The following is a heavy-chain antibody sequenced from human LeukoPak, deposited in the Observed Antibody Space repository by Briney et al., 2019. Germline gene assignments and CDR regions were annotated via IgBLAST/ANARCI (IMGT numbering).Heavy chain of an antibody. V-gene: IGHV1-2*02. CDR2: INPNSGGT. Sequence: ASVTVSCKASGYTFTGYYMHWVRQAPGQGLEWMGWINPNSGGTNYAQKFQGRVTMTRDTSISTAYMELSRLRSDDTAVYYCARVSYYYDSSGSLGYWGQGTLVTVSS. D-gene: IGHD3-22*01. CDR1: GYTFTGYY. J-gene: IGHJ4*02. CDR3: ARVSYYYDSSGSLGY.